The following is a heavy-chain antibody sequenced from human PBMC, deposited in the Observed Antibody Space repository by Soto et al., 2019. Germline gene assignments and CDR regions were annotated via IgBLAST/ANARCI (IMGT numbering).Heavy chain of an antibody. V-gene: IGHV4-59*01. D-gene: IGHD3-9*01. CDR3: ARVRIGTTYYDILTGYSFVP. Sequence: PSETLSLTCTVSCDSISSYYWSWIRQPPGKGLEWIGYIYYSGSTNYNPSLKSRVTISVDTSKNQFSLKLSSVTAADTAVYYCARVRIGTTYYDILTGYSFVPWGQGTLVTVSS. J-gene: IGHJ5*02. CDR2: IYYSGST. CDR1: CDSISSYY.